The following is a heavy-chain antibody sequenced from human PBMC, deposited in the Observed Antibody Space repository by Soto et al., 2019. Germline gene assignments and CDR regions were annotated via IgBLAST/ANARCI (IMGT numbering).Heavy chain of an antibody. D-gene: IGHD3-10*01. Sequence: SLRLSCVASGLTVSSAAMSWVRQAPGKGLEWVSAISGSGSTTFYADPGKGRFTISRDNSKKTLYLQMNSLRVEDTAVYYCAKAYASGTYKDIYYYYYYYGMDVWGQGTTVTVSS. CDR3: AKAYASGTYKDIYYYYYYYGMDV. CDR2: ISGSGSTT. J-gene: IGHJ6*02. CDR1: GLTVSSAA. V-gene: IGHV3-23*01.